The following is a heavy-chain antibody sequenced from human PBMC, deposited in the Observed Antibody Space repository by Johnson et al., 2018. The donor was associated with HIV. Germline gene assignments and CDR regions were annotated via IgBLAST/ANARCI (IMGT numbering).Heavy chain of an antibody. V-gene: IGHV3-30*03. CDR3: ARDTSVDTGTLYPFDI. CDR2: ISFDGSNK. D-gene: IGHD5-18*01. CDR1: GFTFSTYG. J-gene: IGHJ3*02. Sequence: QVKLVESGGGVVQPGRSLRLSCAASGFTFSTYGMHWVRQAPGKGLEWVAVISFDGSNKYYADSVKGRFTISRDNSKNTLYLQMNSLRAEDTAVYYCARDTSVDTGTLYPFDIWGQGTMVTVSS.